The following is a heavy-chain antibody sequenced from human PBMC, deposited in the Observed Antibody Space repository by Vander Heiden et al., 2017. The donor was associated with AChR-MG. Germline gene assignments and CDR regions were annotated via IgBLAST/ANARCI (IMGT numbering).Heavy chain of an antibody. Sequence: QVQLVDSGGGVVQPGRSLRLSCSASGFTFGSYGMHWVRQAPGKGLEWVAVIWYDGNNKYYAGFVKGRFTISRDNSKNTLYLQMNSLSAQDTAVYYCGRGRWRNKNDAFDIWGQGTMVTVAS. J-gene: IGHJ3*02. V-gene: IGHV3-33*01. CDR2: IWYDGNNK. D-gene: IGHD3-3*01. CDR1: GFTFGSYG. CDR3: GRGRWRNKNDAFDI.